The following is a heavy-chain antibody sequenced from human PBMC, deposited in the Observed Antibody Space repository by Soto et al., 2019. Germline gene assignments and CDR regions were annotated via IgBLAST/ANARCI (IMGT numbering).Heavy chain of an antibody. CDR3: ARRERAAGTDWWFDP. V-gene: IGHV4-39*01. CDR1: GGSISSSSFH. J-gene: IGHJ5*02. D-gene: IGHD6-13*01. CDR2: MYYSGST. Sequence: QLQLQESGPGLVKPSETLSLTCTVSGGSISSSSFHWGWIRQPPGKGLGWIGGMYYSGSTYYSPSLKSRVTISVDTSKNQFSLTLSSVTAADTAVYYWARRERAAGTDWWFDPWGQGTLVTVSS.